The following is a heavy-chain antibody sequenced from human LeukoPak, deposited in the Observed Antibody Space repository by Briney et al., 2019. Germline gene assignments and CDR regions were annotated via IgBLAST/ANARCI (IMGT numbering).Heavy chain of an antibody. Sequence: PGGSLRLSCAASGFTFSSYSMNWVRQAPGKGLEWVSSISSLSSYIYYADSVKGRFTISRDNAKNSLYLQMNSLRAEDTAVYYCARDLSAAAGKLFDCWGQGTLVTVSS. D-gene: IGHD6-13*01. J-gene: IGHJ4*02. CDR2: ISSLSSYI. CDR1: GFTFSSYS. V-gene: IGHV3-21*01. CDR3: ARDLSAAAGKLFDC.